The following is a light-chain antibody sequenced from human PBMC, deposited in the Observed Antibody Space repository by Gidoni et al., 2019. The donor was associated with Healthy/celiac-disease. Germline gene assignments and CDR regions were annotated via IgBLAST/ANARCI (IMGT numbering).Light chain of an antibody. CDR3: QSYDSGLSAVV. V-gene: IGLV1-40*01. CDR1: SSNIGAGYD. CDR2: GNS. Sequence: QSVLTQPPSVSGAPGQRVTISCTGSSSNIGAGYDVHWYQQLPGTAPKLLIYGNSNRPSGVPDRLSGSKSGTSASLAITGLQAEDEADYYCQSYDSGLSAVVFGGGTKLTVL. J-gene: IGLJ2*01.